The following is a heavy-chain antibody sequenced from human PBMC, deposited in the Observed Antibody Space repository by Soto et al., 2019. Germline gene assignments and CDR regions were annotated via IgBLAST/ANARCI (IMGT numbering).Heavy chain of an antibody. CDR1: GFTFSSFN. J-gene: IGHJ4*02. V-gene: IGHV3-21*01. CDR2: ISITGNYK. D-gene: IGHD2-15*01. CDR3: ASRRLGYCTGGTCPEF. Sequence: EVQRVESGGGLVKPGGSLRLSCAASGFTFSSFNMDWVRQAPGKGLEWVSNISITGNYKYYADSLKGRFTISRDNAQNLLFLQLDSAGPEDTAVYYCASRRLGYCTGGTCPEFWGQGTLVTVTS.